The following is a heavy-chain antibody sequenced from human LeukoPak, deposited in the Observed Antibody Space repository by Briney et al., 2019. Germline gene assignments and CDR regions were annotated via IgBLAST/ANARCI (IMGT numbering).Heavy chain of an antibody. Sequence: PGRSLRLSCAASGFTFSSYSMNWVHQAPGKGLEWVSSISSSSSYIYYADSVKGRFTISRDNAKNSLYLQMNSLRAEDTAVYYCARDGGDYDILTGYGYWGQGTLVTVSS. V-gene: IGHV3-21*01. D-gene: IGHD3-9*01. CDR2: ISSSSSYI. CDR3: ARDGGDYDILTGYGY. CDR1: GFTFSSYS. J-gene: IGHJ4*02.